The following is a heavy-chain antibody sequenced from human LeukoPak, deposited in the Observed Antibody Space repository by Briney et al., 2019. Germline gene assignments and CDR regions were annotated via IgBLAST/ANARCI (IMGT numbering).Heavy chain of an antibody. CDR1: GDSIGTDYY. D-gene: IGHD6-6*01. CDR3: ARNSSSSSPPERYNWFDP. Sequence: SETLSLTCAVSGDSIGTDYYWGWIRQPPGKGLEWIGSIYNSGSTYYNPSLKSRITISVDTSKNQFSLKLSSVTAADTAVYYCARNSSSSSPPERYNWFDPWGQGTLVTVSS. J-gene: IGHJ5*02. CDR2: IYNSGST. V-gene: IGHV4-38-2*01.